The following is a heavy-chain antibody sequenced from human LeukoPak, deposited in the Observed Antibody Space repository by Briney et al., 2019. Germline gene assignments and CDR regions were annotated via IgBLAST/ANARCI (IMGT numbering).Heavy chain of an antibody. CDR3: AKDYNYDSAGLSLGS. Sequence: GGSLRLSCAASGFPFTNYWMIWVRQAPGKRPEWVSGISGSGTKTYYADSVKGRFTISRDDSKNTLYLQMNSLRAEDTAVYFCAKDYNYDSAGLSLGSWGQGTLVTVSS. D-gene: IGHD3-22*01. CDR2: ISGSGTKT. CDR1: GFPFTNYW. J-gene: IGHJ5*01. V-gene: IGHV3-23*01.